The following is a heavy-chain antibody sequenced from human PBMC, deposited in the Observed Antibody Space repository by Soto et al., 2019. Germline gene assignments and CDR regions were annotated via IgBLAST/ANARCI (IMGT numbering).Heavy chain of an antibody. CDR2: INPNSGVT. V-gene: IGHV1-2*02. J-gene: IGHJ5*02. CDR3: ARQGSGSNWLDP. D-gene: IGHD3-10*01. CDR1: GYIFTVYY. Sequence: QVQLVQSGAEVKKPGASVKVSCTASGYIFTVYYMHWVRQAPGQGLEWMGWINPNSGVTNYAQKLQGRVTMTRYTSIRTTYMELSRLRSDDTAVYYCARQGSGSNWLDPWGKGTLVTVSS.